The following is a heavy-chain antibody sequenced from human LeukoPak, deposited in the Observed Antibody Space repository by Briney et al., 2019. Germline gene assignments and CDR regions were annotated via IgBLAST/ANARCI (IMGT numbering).Heavy chain of an antibody. Sequence: GGSLRLSCAVSGFTFSGHWMFWVRQASGKGLVWVSSTNSDGSSTGYTDSVKGRFTVSRDNSKNTLYLQMNSLRGEDTGVYYCARARWYSSDYWGQGTLVTVSS. CDR3: ARARWYSSDY. CDR1: GFTFSGHW. V-gene: IGHV3-74*01. J-gene: IGHJ4*02. D-gene: IGHD5-24*01. CDR2: TNSDGSST.